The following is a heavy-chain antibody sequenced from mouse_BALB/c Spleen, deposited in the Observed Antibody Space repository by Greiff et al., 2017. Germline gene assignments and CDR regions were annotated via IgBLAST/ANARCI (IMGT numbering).Heavy chain of an antibody. CDR2: IYPGNSDT. V-gene: IGHV1-5*01. Sequence: VQLQQSGTVLARPGASVKMSCKASGYTFTSYWMHWVKQRPGQGLEWIGAIYPGNSDTSYNQKFKGKAKLTAVTSTSTAYMELSSLTNEDSAVYYCTRDYGNPYYYAMDYWGQGTSVTVSS. J-gene: IGHJ4*01. D-gene: IGHD2-1*01. CDR1: GYTFTSYW. CDR3: TRDYGNPYYYAMDY.